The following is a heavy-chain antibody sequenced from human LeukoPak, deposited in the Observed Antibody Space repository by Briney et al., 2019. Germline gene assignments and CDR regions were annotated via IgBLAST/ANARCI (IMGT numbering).Heavy chain of an antibody. Sequence: GGSLRLSCAASGFTFSSYEMNWVRQAPGKGLEWVSYISSSGSTIYYADSVKGRFTISRDNSKNTLYLQMNSLRPEDTAVYYCARRQRWLQFLHYFDYWGQGTLVTVSS. CDR3: ARRQRWLQFLHYFDY. CDR2: ISSSGSTI. CDR1: GFTFSSYE. D-gene: IGHD5-24*01. V-gene: IGHV3-48*03. J-gene: IGHJ4*02.